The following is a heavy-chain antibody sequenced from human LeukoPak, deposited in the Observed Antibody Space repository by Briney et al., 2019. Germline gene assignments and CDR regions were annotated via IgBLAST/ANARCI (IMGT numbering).Heavy chain of an antibody. CDR1: GYTFTGYY. J-gene: IGHJ5*02. CDR3: AREVSGSYSSWFDP. CDR2: INPNSGGT. V-gene: IGHV1-2*04. D-gene: IGHD1-26*01. Sequence: GASVKVSCKASGYTFTGYYMHWVRQAPGQGLEWMGWINPNSGGTNYAQKFQGWVTMTRDTSISTAYMELSRLRSDDTAAYYCAREVSGSYSSWFDPWGQGTLVTVSS.